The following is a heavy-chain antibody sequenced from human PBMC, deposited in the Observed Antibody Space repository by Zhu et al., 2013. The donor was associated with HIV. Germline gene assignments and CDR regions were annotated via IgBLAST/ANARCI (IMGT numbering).Heavy chain of an antibody. V-gene: IGHV1-69*06. D-gene: IGHD2-2*02. Sequence: QVQLVQSGAEMKKPGASVKVSCKASGYTFSNYGITWVRQAPGQGLEWMGGIIPIFGTANYAQKFQGRVTITADKSTSTAYMELSSLRSEDTAVYYCARDERDIVVVPAAIHDYYYGMDVWGQGTTGHRLL. J-gene: IGHJ6*02. CDR1: GYTFSNYG. CDR3: ARDERDIVVVPAAIHDYYYGMDV. CDR2: IIPIFGTA.